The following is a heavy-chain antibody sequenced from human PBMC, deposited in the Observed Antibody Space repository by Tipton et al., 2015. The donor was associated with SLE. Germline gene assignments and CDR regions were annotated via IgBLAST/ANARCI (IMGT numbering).Heavy chain of an antibody. J-gene: IGHJ5*02. V-gene: IGHV4-31*03. Sequence: TLSLTCTVSGDSISGNDYYWTRIRQRPGRGLEWIGHIVYSGNTDYNPSLQGRLSISVDTSKNQISLKLNSVTAADTAVYYCARGYYDFLSGSKRFDPWGQGILVTVSS. CDR3: ARGYYDFLSGSKRFDP. CDR1: GDSISGNDYY. CDR2: IVYSGNT. D-gene: IGHD3-3*01.